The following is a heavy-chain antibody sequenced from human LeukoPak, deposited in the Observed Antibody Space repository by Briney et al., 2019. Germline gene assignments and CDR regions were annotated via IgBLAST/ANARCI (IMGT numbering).Heavy chain of an antibody. J-gene: IGHJ4*02. D-gene: IGHD6-25*01. CDR1: GFTFSSYA. CDR3: ARAHPPGSAAFDY. CDR2: ISYDGSNK. Sequence: PGRSLRLSCAASGFTFSSYAMPWVRQAPGEGLEWVAVISYDGSNKYYADSVNGRFTIYRDNSKNTLYLQMNSLRAEDKAVYYCARAHPPGSAAFDYWGQGTLVTVSS. V-gene: IGHV3-30-3*01.